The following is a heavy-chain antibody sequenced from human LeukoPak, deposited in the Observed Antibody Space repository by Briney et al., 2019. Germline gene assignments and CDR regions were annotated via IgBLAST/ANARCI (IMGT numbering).Heavy chain of an antibody. CDR1: GFTFSSSA. D-gene: IGHD2-8*02. CDR2: ISASGGST. Sequence: GGSLRLSCAASGFTFSSSAMGWVRQVPGKGLEWVSGISASGGSTSYADSVKGRFTISRDNSKNTLSLQMNSLRVEDTALYYCAKYSDGTGAHYFDYWGQGTLVTVSS. V-gene: IGHV3-23*01. CDR3: AKYSDGTGAHYFDY. J-gene: IGHJ4*02.